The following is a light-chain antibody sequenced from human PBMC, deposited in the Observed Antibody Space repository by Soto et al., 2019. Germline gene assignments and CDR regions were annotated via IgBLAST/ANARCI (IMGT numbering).Light chain of an antibody. CDR1: QSVSSSY. V-gene: IGKV3-20*01. Sequence: EIVLTQSPGTLSLSPGERATLSCRASQSVSSSYLAWYQQKPGQAPRLLIYAASSRATGIPDRFSGSGSGTDFTLTISRLEPADFAVYSCQQYGSSPLTFGGGTKVEIK. CDR3: QQYGSSPLT. CDR2: AAS. J-gene: IGKJ4*01.